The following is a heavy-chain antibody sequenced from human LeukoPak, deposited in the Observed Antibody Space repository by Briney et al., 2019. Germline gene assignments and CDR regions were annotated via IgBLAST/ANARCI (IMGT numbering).Heavy chain of an antibody. V-gene: IGHV3-30*04. J-gene: IGHJ6*03. D-gene: IGHD3-10*01. Sequence: GGSLRLSCAASGFTFSSYAMHWVRQAPGKGLEWVAVISYDGSNKYYADSVKGRFTISRDNSKNTLYLQMNSLRAEDTAVYYCAKDRKRSAITMIRGVKAYFYNYMDVWGKGTTVTISS. CDR2: ISYDGSNK. CDR1: GFTFSSYA. CDR3: AKDRKRSAITMIRGVKAYFYNYMDV.